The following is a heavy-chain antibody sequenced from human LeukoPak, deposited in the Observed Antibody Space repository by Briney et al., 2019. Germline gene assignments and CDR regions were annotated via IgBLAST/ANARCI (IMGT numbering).Heavy chain of an antibody. D-gene: IGHD4-11*01. CDR3: AKGGGATVPFDN. J-gene: IGHJ4*02. Sequence: PGGSLRLSCAASGFTFSSYNMNWVRQAPGKGLEWVSVISVSGGSTYYADSVKGRFTISRDNSKNTLYLQMNSLRVEDTAVYYCAKGGGATVPFDNWGQGTLVTVSS. V-gene: IGHV3-23*01. CDR2: ISVSGGST. CDR1: GFTFSSYN.